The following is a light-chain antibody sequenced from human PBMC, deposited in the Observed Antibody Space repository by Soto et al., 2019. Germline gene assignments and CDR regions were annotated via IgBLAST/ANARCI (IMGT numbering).Light chain of an antibody. V-gene: IGLV2-14*01. CDR3: SSYTSSSTLSSV. CDR1: SSDVGGYNY. CDR2: DVS. Sequence: QSALTQPASVSGSPGQSITISCTGTSSDVGGYNYVSWYQQHPGKAPKLMIYDVSTRPSGVSNRFSGSKSGNTASLTISGLQAEDEADYYCSSYTSSSTLSSVFGTGTKLTV. J-gene: IGLJ1*01.